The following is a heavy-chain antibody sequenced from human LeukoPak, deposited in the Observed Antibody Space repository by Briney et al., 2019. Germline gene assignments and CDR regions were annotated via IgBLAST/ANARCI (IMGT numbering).Heavy chain of an antibody. D-gene: IGHD1-7*01. V-gene: IGHV1-2*02. Sequence: ASVKVSCKASGYTFTSYYMHWVRQAPGQGLEWMGWINPNSGGTNYAQKFQGRVTMTRDTSISTAYMELSRLRPDDTAVYYCARLRYNWNSRGGSFDYWGQGTLVTVSS. J-gene: IGHJ4*02. CDR3: ARLRYNWNSRGGSFDY. CDR2: INPNSGGT. CDR1: GYTFTSYY.